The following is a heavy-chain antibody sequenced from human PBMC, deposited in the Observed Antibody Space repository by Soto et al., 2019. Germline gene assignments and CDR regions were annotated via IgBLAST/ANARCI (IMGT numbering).Heavy chain of an antibody. CDR3: ARDGDVNTGFGKDY. CDR2: IWYDGGNK. V-gene: IGHV3-33*01. Sequence: GGSLRLSCAASGFTFSTYGMHWVRQAPGKGLEWVAFIWYDGGNKYYAESVKSRFTISRDNSKNTLYLQMNSLRAEDTAVYYCARDGDVNTGFGKDYWGQGTLVTVSS. CDR1: GFTFSTYG. J-gene: IGHJ4*02. D-gene: IGHD3-16*01.